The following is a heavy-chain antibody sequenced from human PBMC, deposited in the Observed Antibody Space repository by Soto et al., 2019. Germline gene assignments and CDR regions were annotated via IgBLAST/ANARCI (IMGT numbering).Heavy chain of an antibody. CDR2: ISHDGGT. D-gene: IGHD3-10*01. CDR1: GGSFDDFY. Sequence: PSETLSLTCAFYGGSFDDFYWSWVRQSPGKGLEWVGEISHDGGTNYSPSLASRVSISVDTSKNQFSLHLRSVTAADTGLYYCARGQLVWYGDLTPYHRDMDVWGQGTPVTVYS. J-gene: IGHJ6*02. V-gene: IGHV4-34*01. CDR3: ARGQLVWYGDLTPYHRDMDV.